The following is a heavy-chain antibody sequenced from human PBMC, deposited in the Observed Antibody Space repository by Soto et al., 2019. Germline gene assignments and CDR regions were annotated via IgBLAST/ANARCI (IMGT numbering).Heavy chain of an antibody. CDR2: IIPIFGTA. J-gene: IGHJ4*02. Sequence: SVKVSCKASGGTFSSYAISWVRQAPGQGLEWMGGIIPIFGTANYAQKFQGRVTITADESTSTAYMELSSLRSEDTAVYYCARGTMGATKPFDYWGQGTLVTVSS. CDR1: GGTFSSYA. D-gene: IGHD1-26*01. V-gene: IGHV1-69*13. CDR3: ARGTMGATKPFDY.